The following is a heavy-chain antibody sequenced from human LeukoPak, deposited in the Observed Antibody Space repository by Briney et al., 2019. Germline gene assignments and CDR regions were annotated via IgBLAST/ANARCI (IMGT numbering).Heavy chain of an antibody. CDR3: AREGDYGDYPPAFDY. D-gene: IGHD4-17*01. Sequence: GGSLRLSCAASGFTFSSYSMNWVRQAPGKGLEWVSYISSSSSTIYYADSVEGRFTISRDNAKNSLYLQMNSLRDEDTAVYYCAREGDYGDYPPAFDYWGQGTLVTVSS. CDR1: GFTFSSYS. CDR2: ISSSSSTI. J-gene: IGHJ4*02. V-gene: IGHV3-48*02.